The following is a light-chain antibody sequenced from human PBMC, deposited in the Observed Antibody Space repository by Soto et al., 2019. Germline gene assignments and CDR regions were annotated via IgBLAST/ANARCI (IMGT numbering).Light chain of an antibody. V-gene: IGKV3-20*01. CDR1: QSVTSSF. CDR3: QQYGSSPWT. CDR2: GAS. J-gene: IGKJ1*01. Sequence: EIVLTPSPGTLSLSLGERATLSCRASQSVTSSFLAWYQQKPGQAPRLLIYGASSRATGIPDRFSGSGSGTDFTLTISRLEPEDFAVYYCQQYGSSPWTFGQGPKVEIK.